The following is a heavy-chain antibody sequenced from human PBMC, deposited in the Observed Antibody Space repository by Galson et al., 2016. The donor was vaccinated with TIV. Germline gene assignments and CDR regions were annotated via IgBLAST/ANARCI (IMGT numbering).Heavy chain of an antibody. CDR1: GFSLSDNAES. V-gene: IGHV2-5*01. J-gene: IGHJ6*02. D-gene: IGHD1-7*01. CDR3: SHRRHVDWNYRTPLAMDV. CDR2: IYWNNDK. Sequence: PALVKPPETLTVTYTVSGFSLSDNAESVAWVRQPPGTALEWLELIYWNNDKHYNQSLRTRLTITKETSKNQVVLTMSHVHPVDTGTDFCSHRRHVDWNYRTPLAMDVWGQGTTVTVSS.